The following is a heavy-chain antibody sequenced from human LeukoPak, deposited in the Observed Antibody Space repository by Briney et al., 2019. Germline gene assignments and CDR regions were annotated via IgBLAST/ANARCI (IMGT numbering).Heavy chain of an antibody. CDR2: IYTTGGT. V-gene: IGHV4-4*07. Sequence: SETLSLTCTVSGGSVRSYYWSCIRQPAQKRLEWIGRIYTTGGTNHSPSLKSRVTMSVDPSKNQFSLKLSSVTAAVTAVYYCARERPTVLRYFDWSNHATSDIWGQGTMCTVSS. CDR3: ARERPTVLRYFDWSNHATSDI. J-gene: IGHJ3*02. CDR1: GGSVRSYY. D-gene: IGHD3-9*01.